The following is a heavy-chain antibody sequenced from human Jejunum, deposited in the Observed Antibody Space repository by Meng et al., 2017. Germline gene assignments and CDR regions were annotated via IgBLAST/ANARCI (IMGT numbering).Heavy chain of an antibody. CDR3: AKGRGSGWSNDAFDI. Sequence: SETLSLTCTVSGGSISTETDYWSWIRQPAGQGLEWIGRIFTGGGTYYNPSLKSRVTMSVDTSTNQFFLKLTSLTAADTAVYYCAKGRGSGWSNDAFDIWGHGTMVTVSS. CDR2: IFTGGGT. D-gene: IGHD6-19*01. V-gene: IGHV4-61*02. J-gene: IGHJ3*02. CDR1: GGSISTETDY.